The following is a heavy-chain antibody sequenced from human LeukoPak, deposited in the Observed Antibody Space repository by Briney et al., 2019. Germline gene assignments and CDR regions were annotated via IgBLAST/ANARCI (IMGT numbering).Heavy chain of an antibody. CDR1: GGSFSGYY. CDR3: ARAYTAMAYNWFDP. V-gene: IGHV4-34*01. D-gene: IGHD5-18*01. CDR2: INHSGST. Sequence: SETLSLTCAVYGGSFSGYYWSWIRQPPGKGLEWIGEINHSGSTNYNPSLKSRVTISVDTSKNQFSLKLSSVTAADTAVYYCARAYTAMAYNWFDPWGQGTLVTVSS. J-gene: IGHJ5*02.